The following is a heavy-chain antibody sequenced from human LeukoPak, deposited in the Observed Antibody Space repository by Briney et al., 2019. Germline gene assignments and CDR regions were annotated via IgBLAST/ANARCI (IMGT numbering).Heavy chain of an antibody. J-gene: IGHJ2*01. CDR2: IYYSGST. D-gene: IGHD6-13*01. Sequence: PSETLSLTCTVSGGSISSYYWSWIRQPPGKGLEWIGYIYYSGSTNYNPSLKSRVTISVDTSRSQFSLKLSSVTAADTAVYYCARVYYSRSYDYWYFDIWGRGTLVTVSS. CDR3: ARVYYSRSYDYWYFDI. V-gene: IGHV4-59*01. CDR1: GGSISSYY.